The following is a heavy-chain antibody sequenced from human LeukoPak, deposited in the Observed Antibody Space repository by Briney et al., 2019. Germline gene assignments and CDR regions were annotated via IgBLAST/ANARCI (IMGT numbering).Heavy chain of an antibody. J-gene: IGHJ4*02. CDR2: ISSSGSTI. D-gene: IGHD5-24*01. CDR3: ARDWGDGYNPASFDY. Sequence: GGSLRLSCAASGFTFSDYYMSWIRPAPREGLEWVSYISSSGSTIYYADSVKGRFTISRDNAKNSLNLQMNSLRAEDTVVYYCARDWGDGYNPASFDYWGQGTLVTVSS. V-gene: IGHV3-11*01. CDR1: GFTFSDYY.